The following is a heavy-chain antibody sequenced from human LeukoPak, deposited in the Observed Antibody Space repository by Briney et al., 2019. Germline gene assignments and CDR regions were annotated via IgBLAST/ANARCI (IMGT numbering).Heavy chain of an antibody. CDR2: ISSSSSYI. V-gene: IGHV3-21*01. Sequence: SGGSLRLSCAASGFTFSNYYMNWVRQAPGKGLEWVSSISSSSSYIYYADSVKGRFTISRDSAKNSLYLQMNSLRAGDTAVYYCARGRRSLRCFDYWGQGTLVTVSS. CDR1: GFTFSNYY. CDR3: ARGRRSLRCFDY. J-gene: IGHJ4*02. D-gene: IGHD4-17*01.